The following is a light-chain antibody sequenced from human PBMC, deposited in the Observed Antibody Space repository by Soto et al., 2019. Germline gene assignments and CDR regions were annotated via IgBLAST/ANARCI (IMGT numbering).Light chain of an antibody. CDR1: TGAVTSNHH. Sequence: QTVVTQEPSLTVSPGGTVTLTCGSSTGAVTSNHHPYWFQQKAGQAPRTLIYDTSNKHSWTPARFSGSLLGDKAALILSGAQPEDEAQYYCLLSYNAARVFGGGTKVTVL. V-gene: IGLV7-46*01. CDR2: DTS. J-gene: IGLJ2*01. CDR3: LLSYNAARV.